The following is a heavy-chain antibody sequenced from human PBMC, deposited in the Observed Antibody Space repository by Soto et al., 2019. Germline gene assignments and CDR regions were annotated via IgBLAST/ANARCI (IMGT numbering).Heavy chain of an antibody. V-gene: IGHV3-30*18. CDR1: GFTFSSYG. CDR3: AKEPYYYYGMDV. Sequence: QVQLVESGGGVVQPGRSLRLSCAASGFTFSSYGMHWVRQAPGKGLEWVAVISYDGSNKYYADSVKGRFTISRDNSKNTLYLQMNSLRAEDTAVYYCAKEPYYYYGMDVWGQGTTVTVSS. CDR2: ISYDGSNK. J-gene: IGHJ6*02.